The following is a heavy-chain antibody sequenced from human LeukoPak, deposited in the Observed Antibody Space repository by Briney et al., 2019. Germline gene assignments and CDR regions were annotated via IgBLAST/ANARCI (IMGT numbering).Heavy chain of an antibody. Sequence: ASVKVSCKASGYTFTSYYMHWVRQAPGQGLEWMGIINPSGGGTSYEQKFQGRVTMTRDTSTSTVYMELSRLRSDDTAVYYCARDLTGRSDYWGQGTLVTVSS. CDR2: INPSGGGT. V-gene: IGHV1-46*01. CDR1: GYTFTSYY. CDR3: ARDLTGRSDY. J-gene: IGHJ4*02. D-gene: IGHD3-9*01.